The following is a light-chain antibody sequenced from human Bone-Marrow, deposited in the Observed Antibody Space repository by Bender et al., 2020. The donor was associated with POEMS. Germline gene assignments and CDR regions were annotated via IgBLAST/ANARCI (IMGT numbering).Light chain of an antibody. V-gene: IGLV2-23*01. Sequence: QSALTQPASVSGSPGQSITISCTGTSSDVGGYNIVSWYQQHPGKAPKLMIYEGSKRPSGVSNRFSGSKSGNTASLTISGLQAEDEADYYCCSHAGSRTPYVFGTGTKVTVL. J-gene: IGLJ1*01. CDR2: EGS. CDR3: CSHAGSRTPYV. CDR1: SSDVGGYNI.